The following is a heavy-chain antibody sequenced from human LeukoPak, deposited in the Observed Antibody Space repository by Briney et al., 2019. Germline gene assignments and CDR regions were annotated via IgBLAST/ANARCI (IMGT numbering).Heavy chain of an antibody. CDR1: GFTFSNYP. D-gene: IGHD1-26*01. Sequence: GGSLRLSCAAFGFTFSNYPMNWVRQAPGKELEWVSSISSGSGYIYYADSVKGRFTISRDNAKSSLFLQMNSLRAEGTAVYYCARATGSGSYYSFDYWGQGTLVTVSS. J-gene: IGHJ4*02. CDR2: ISSGSGYI. CDR3: ARATGSGSYYSFDY. V-gene: IGHV3-21*06.